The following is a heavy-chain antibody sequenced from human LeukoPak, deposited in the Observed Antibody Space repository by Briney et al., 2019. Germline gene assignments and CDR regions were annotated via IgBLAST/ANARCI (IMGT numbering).Heavy chain of an antibody. D-gene: IGHD4-11*01. V-gene: IGHV3-74*01. J-gene: IGHJ4*02. CDR1: GFTFSSSW. CDR3: ARGLVPGFLDY. Sequence: GGSLRLSCAASGFTFSSSWMYWVRQAPGKGLVWVSRINRDESITTYADSVKGRFTISRDNAKNTLYLQMNSLRAEDTAVYYCARGLVPGFLDYWGQGTPVTVSS. CDR2: INRDESIT.